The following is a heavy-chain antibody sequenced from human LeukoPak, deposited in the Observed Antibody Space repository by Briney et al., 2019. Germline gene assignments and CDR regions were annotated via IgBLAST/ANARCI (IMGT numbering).Heavy chain of an antibody. Sequence: PSQTLSLTCAISGDXVSSNSAAWSWLRLSPSRGLEWQGRTYYRSKWYNDYAVSVRSRITMTPDTSKNLFSLQLNSVTPEDTAEYYCATTVETGDAFDIWGPGTRVTVSS. CDR3: ATTVETGDAFDI. CDR2: TYYRSKWYN. V-gene: IGHV6-1*01. CDR1: GDXVSSNSAA. J-gene: IGHJ3*02. D-gene: IGHD1-1*01.